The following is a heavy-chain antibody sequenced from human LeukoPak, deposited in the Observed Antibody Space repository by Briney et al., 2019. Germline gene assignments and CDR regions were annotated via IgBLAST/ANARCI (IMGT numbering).Heavy chain of an antibody. CDR1: GGSICPSY. V-gene: IGHV4-59*01. J-gene: IGHJ2*01. D-gene: IGHD3-22*01. Sequence: PSETLSLTCTVPGGSICPSYWRGRRQPPGKGLEWFGYMYYSGRTNYNPSLKSRVTISVGTSKNQFSLKLSSVTAAGTAVYYCARSSGYYWYFVLWGRGTLVTVSS. CDR3: ARSSGYYWYFVL. CDR2: MYYSGRT.